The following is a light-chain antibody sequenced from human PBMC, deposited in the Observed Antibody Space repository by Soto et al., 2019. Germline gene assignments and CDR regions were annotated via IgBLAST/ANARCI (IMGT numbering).Light chain of an antibody. CDR3: QQYNNWPPWT. V-gene: IGKV3D-15*01. CDR2: GAS. CDR1: ESVSSIY. Sequence: EIVMTQSPGTLALSPVEISTLSCRAIESVSSIYLAWYQQKPGQAPTLLIYGASTRATGIPDRFSGSGSGTEFTLTISSLQSEDFAVYYCQQYNNWPPWTFGQGTKVDIK. J-gene: IGKJ1*01.